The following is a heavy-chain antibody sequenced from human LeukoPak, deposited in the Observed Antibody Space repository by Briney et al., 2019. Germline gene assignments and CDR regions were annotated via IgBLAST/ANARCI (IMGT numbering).Heavy chain of an antibody. V-gene: IGHV3-23*01. D-gene: IGHD6-19*01. CDR3: AKDLDKAVAGTFFY. CDR1: GFTFSSYA. Sequence: GASLRHSCAASGFTFSSYAMSWVRQAPGKGLEWVSAISGSGGSTYYADSVKGRFTISRDNSKNTLYLQMNSLRAEDTAVYYCAKDLDKAVAGTFFYWGQGTLVTVSS. J-gene: IGHJ4*02. CDR2: ISGSGGST.